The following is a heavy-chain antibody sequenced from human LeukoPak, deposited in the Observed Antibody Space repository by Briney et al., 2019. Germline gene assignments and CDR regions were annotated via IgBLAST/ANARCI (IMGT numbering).Heavy chain of an antibody. CDR1: GGSISSSNW. CDR2: IYHSGST. Sequence: SETLSLTCAVSGGSISSSNWWSWVRQPPGKGLEWIGEIYHSGSTYYNPSLKSRVTISVDTSKNQFSLKLSSVTAGDTAVYYCARAILPYYFDYWGQGTLVTVSS. V-gene: IGHV4-4*02. CDR3: ARAILPYYFDY. J-gene: IGHJ4*02. D-gene: IGHD2-2*02.